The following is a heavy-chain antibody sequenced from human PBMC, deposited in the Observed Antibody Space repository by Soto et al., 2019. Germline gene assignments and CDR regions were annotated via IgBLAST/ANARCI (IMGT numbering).Heavy chain of an antibody. Sequence: KTSETLSLTCAVYGGSFSGYYWSWIRQPPGKGLEWIGEINHSGSTNYNPSLKSRVTISLDTSKNQFSLNLNSVTAADTAVYYCARGHRVSAALRPARWFGPWGLGTLVTVSS. V-gene: IGHV4-34*01. J-gene: IGHJ5*02. CDR3: ARGHRVSAALRPARWFGP. D-gene: IGHD2-15*01. CDR2: INHSGST. CDR1: GGSFSGYY.